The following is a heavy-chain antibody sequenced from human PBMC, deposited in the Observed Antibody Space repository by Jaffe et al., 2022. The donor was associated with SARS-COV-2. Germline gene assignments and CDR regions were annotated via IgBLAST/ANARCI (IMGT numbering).Heavy chain of an antibody. V-gene: IGHV5-51*01. J-gene: IGHJ4*02. Sequence: EVQLVQSGAEVKKSGESLKISCKASGYSFIDYWIGWVRQKPGEGLEWMGIIFPRDSDTRYSPSFEGQVTISADKSISTAYLQWSSPEASDTAIYYCARWQGGKTLDFWGQGTLVTVSS. CDR2: IFPRDSDT. CDR3: ARWQGGKTLDF. CDR1: GYSFIDYW. D-gene: IGHD3-16*01.